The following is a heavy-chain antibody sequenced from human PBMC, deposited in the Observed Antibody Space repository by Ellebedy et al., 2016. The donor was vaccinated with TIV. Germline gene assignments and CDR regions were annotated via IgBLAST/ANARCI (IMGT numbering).Heavy chain of an antibody. CDR1: GFTFSTYG. CDR2: ITPDGSYK. CDR3: VRDGYSDTWYAKWFDP. V-gene: IGHV3-30*03. D-gene: IGHD5-12*01. Sequence: PGGSLRLSCAASGFTFSTYGMHWVRQVPGKGLEWVAVITPDGSYKTYADSVKGRFSVSRENSKKTVDRQMNSLRPEDKAVYYCVRDGYSDTWYAKWFDPWGQGTLVMVSS. J-gene: IGHJ5*02.